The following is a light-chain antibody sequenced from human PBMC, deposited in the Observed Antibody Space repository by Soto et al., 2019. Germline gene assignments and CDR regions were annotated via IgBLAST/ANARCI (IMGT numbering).Light chain of an antibody. CDR1: QSINNY. CDR3: QQTYTVPIS. CDR2: AAS. V-gene: IGKV1-39*01. J-gene: IGKJ5*01. Sequence: DLQMTQSPSSLSASVGDRVTITCRASQSINNYLNWYQQKPGKAPNLLIYAASSLQSGVPSRFSGSGSGTDFTLTISRLQREDFVTYYCQQTYTVPISFGQGTRLEIK.